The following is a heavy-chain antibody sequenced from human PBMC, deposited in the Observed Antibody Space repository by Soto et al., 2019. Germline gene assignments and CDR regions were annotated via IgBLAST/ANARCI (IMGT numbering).Heavy chain of an antibody. J-gene: IGHJ3*02. CDR2: ISGSGGST. Sequence: GGSLRLSCAASGFTFSSYAMSWVRQAPGKGLEWVSAISGSGGSTYYADSVKGRFTISRDNSKNTLYLQMNSLRAEDTAVYYCAKDMIVVVINGPWVDAFDIWGQGTMVTVSS. CDR1: GFTFSSYA. CDR3: AKDMIVVVINGPWVDAFDI. D-gene: IGHD3-22*01. V-gene: IGHV3-23*01.